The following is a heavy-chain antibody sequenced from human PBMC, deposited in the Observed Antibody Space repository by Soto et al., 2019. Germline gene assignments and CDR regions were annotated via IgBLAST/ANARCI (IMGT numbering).Heavy chain of an antibody. CDR1: GGTFSSSP. CDR2: INPLCGTA. Sequence: QGQLVQSGAEVKKPGSSVKGSCQAYGGTFSSSPISWVRQAPGQGLEGRGGINPLCGTADYARQVQGRVTITADESTSTAYMELSSLRSEETAVYYCATYNWNYDALRVYFDYGGQGTLVTVSS. D-gene: IGHD1-7*01. CDR3: ATYNWNYDALRVYFDY. V-gene: IGHV1-69*01. J-gene: IGHJ4*02.